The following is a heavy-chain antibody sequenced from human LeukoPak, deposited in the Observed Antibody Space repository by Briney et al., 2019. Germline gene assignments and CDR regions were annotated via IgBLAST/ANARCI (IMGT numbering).Heavy chain of an antibody. J-gene: IGHJ4*02. Sequence: PGGSLRLSCVASQFTFNKYSMHWVRQAPGTGLVWVSRINSEGDDTNYADSVKGRFTISRDNAKNTLYLQMNSLRAEDTAVYYCAKDPSYYDVLTGYYDYWGQGTLVTVSS. V-gene: IGHV3-74*01. CDR3: AKDPSYYDVLTGYYDY. CDR2: INSEGDDT. CDR1: QFTFNKYS. D-gene: IGHD3-9*01.